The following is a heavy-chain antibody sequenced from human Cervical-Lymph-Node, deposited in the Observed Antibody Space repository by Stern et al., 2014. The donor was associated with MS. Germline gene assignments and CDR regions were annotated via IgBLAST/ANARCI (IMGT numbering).Heavy chain of an antibody. V-gene: IGHV3-21*01. J-gene: IGHJ4*02. CDR1: GFTFSSYS. CDR2: FSSGGNYI. D-gene: IGHD4-23*01. CDR3: ARGRGGNYRYYFDY. Sequence: EVQLVESGGGLVKPGGSLRLSCAASGFTFSSYSMNWVRQAPGQGLEWVASFSSGGNYIYYADSLKGRFTISRDNAKNSLYLQMNSLRAEDTAVYYCARGRGGNYRYYFDYWGQGTLVTVSS.